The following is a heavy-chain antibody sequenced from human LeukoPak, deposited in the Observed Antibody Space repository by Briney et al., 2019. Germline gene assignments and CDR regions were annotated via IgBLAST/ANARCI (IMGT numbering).Heavy chain of an antibody. CDR3: ARVGADYYDSSGYYYRPVSKPYYFDY. CDR1: GGSISSYY. V-gene: IGHV4-59*01. Sequence: SETLSLTCTVSGGSISSYYGSWIRQPPGKGLEWIGYIYYSGSTNYNPSLKSRVTISVDTSKNQFSLKLSSVTAAATAVYYCARVGADYYDSSGYYYRPVSKPYYFDYWAQGTLVSVSS. CDR2: IYYSGST. D-gene: IGHD3-22*01. J-gene: IGHJ4*02.